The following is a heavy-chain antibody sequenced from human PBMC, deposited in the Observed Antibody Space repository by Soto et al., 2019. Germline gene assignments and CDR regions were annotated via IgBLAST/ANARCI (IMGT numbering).Heavy chain of an antibody. J-gene: IGHJ6*02. CDR1: GYTFTSYD. V-gene: IGHV1-8*01. CDR3: AGTGTTAYYYGMDV. CDR2: MNPNSGNT. D-gene: IGHD1-1*01. Sequence: ASVKVSCKASGYTFTSYDINWVRQATGQGLEWMGWMNPNSGNTGYAQKFQGRVTMTRNTSISTAYMELSSLRSEDTAVYYCAGTGTTAYYYGMDVWGQGTTVTVSS.